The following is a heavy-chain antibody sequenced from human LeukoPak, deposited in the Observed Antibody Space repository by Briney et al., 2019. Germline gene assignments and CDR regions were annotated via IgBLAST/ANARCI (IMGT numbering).Heavy chain of an antibody. V-gene: IGHV3-21*01. Sequence: GGSLRLSCAASGFTFSSYSMNWVRQAPGKGLEWVSSISSSSSNIYYADSVKGRFTISRDNSKNTLYLQMNSLRAEDTAVYYCAKDSILGQWLNYYYYYMDVWGKGTTVTISS. CDR2: ISSSSSNI. D-gene: IGHD6-19*01. J-gene: IGHJ6*03. CDR1: GFTFSSYS. CDR3: AKDSILGQWLNYYYYYMDV.